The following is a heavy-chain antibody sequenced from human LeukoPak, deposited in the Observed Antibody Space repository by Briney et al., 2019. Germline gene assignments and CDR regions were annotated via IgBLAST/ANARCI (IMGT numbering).Heavy chain of an antibody. V-gene: IGHV4-59*01. CDR1: GGYISPYH. CDR3: ARTNAFDI. J-gene: IGHJ3*02. CDR2: IYYSGST. Sequence: PSETLSLTCTVSGGYISPYHWSWIRQPPGKGLEWIGYIYYSGSTNYNPSLKSRVTISVDTSKNQSSLRLSSVTAADTAVYYCARTNAFDIWGQGTMVTVSS.